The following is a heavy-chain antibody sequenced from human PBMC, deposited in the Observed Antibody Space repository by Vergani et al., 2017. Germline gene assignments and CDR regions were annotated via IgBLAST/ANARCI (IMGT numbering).Heavy chain of an antibody. J-gene: IGHJ4*02. CDR2: ISGSGGST. V-gene: IGHV3-23*04. D-gene: IGHD2-8*01. CDR3: ATGGYCTNGVCYRQYYFDY. Sequence: VQLVEPGGGVVQPGRSLRLSCAASGFTFSSYAMSWVRQAPGKGLEWVSAISGSGGSTYYADSVKGRFTISRDNSKNTLYLQMNSLRAEDTAVYYCATGGYCTNGVCYRQYYFDYWGQGTLVTVSS. CDR1: GFTFSSYA.